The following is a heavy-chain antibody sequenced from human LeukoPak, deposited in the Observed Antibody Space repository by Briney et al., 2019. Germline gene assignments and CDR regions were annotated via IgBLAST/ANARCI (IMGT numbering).Heavy chain of an antibody. CDR1: GFTFSSYA. CDR3: AKGSPRAMIVIYVDY. CDR2: ISGSGGST. D-gene: IGHD3-22*01. Sequence: GGSLRLSCAASGFTFSSYAKSWVRQAPGKGLEWVSAISGSGGSTYYADSVKGRLTISRDNSKNTLYLQMNSLRAEDTAVYYCAKGSPRAMIVIYVDYWGQGTLVTVSS. V-gene: IGHV3-23*01. J-gene: IGHJ4*02.